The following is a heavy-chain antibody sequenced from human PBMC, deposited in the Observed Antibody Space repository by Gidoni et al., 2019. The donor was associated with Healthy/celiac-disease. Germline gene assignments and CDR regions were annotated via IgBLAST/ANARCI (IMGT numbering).Heavy chain of an antibody. CDR2: ISYDGSNK. D-gene: IGHD1-26*01. CDR3: AKDLIVGATGTYYYYGMDV. J-gene: IGHJ6*02. V-gene: IGHV3-30*18. Sequence: QVQLVESGGGVVQPGRSLRLSCAASGFTFSSYGMHWVRQAPGKGLEWVAVISYDGSNKYYADSVKGRFTISRDNSKNTLYLQMNSLRAEDTAVYYCAKDLIVGATGTYYYYGMDVWGQGTTVTVSS. CDR1: GFTFSSYG.